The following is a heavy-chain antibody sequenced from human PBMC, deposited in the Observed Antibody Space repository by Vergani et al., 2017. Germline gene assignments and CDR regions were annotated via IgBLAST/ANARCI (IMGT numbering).Heavy chain of an antibody. Sequence: EVQLVESGGGLVKPGGSLRLSCAPSGFTFSSYSMHWVRQAPGKGREWVSSIRSSSSYIYYADSVKGRYTISRDNATNSLYLQMNSLRAEDTAVYYCARVPRGVPAAMPGMDVWGQGTTVTVSS. CDR2: IRSSSSYI. CDR1: GFTFSSYS. J-gene: IGHJ6*02. CDR3: ARVPRGVPAAMPGMDV. D-gene: IGHD2-2*01. V-gene: IGHV3-21*01.